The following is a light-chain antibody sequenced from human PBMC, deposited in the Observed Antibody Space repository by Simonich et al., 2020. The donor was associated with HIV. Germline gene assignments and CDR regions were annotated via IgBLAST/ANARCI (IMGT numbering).Light chain of an antibody. Sequence: EIVMTQTALSLSVTPGQPASISCKSSQSLLHSDGRTYLCWYLQKQGQSPKLLIYELSRRFAGVPDRFSGSGSGTDFTLHISRVEAEDVGVYYCMQGIHFPYTFGQGTKVEIK. J-gene: IGKJ2*01. CDR1: QSLLHSDGRTY. CDR2: ELS. CDR3: MQGIHFPYT. V-gene: IGKV2-29*02.